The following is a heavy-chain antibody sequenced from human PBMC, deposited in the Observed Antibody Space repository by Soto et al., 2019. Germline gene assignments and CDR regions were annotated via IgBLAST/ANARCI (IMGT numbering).Heavy chain of an antibody. J-gene: IGHJ4*02. V-gene: IGHV3-23*01. Sequence: PGASPRPSCAASGFTFSTDGLSWVRQGPGKGLEWVSAMSGSGGSTYYPDAVKGRFTISRDDSKNTLYLQMNRLRAEDTAVYYCAMGFDYWGQGTLVTDS. CDR2: MSGSGGST. CDR3: AMGFDY. CDR1: GFTFSTDG.